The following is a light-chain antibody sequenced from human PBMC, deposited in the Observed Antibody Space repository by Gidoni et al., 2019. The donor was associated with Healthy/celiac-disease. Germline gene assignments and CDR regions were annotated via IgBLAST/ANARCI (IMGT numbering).Light chain of an antibody. CDR2: AAS. V-gene: IGKV1-27*01. J-gene: IGKJ2*01. CDR1: KGITNY. Sequence: IQMTQPTSSLYASVGDRVTITCRASKGITNYLAWYQQKPGKVPKLLIYAASTLQSGVPSRFSGSGSGTDFTLTISSLQPDDVATYYCQKYNSAPPETFGQWTKLEIK. CDR3: QKYNSAPPET.